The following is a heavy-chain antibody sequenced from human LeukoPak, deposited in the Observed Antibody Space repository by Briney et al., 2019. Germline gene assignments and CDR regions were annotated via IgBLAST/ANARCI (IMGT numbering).Heavy chain of an antibody. CDR3: ARARALSGWYSNY. V-gene: IGHV1-18*01. J-gene: IGHJ4*02. CDR1: GYTFTSYS. CDR2: VSTYNGNT. D-gene: IGHD6-19*01. Sequence: ASVKVSCKASGYTFTSYSINWVRQAPGQGLEWVGWVSTYNGNTNCAQKLQDRVTMTTDTSTSTAYMELRSLRSDDTAVYYCARARALSGWYSNYWGQGTLVTVSS.